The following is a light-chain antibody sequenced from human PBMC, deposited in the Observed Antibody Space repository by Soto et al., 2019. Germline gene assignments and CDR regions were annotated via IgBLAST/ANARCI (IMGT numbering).Light chain of an antibody. CDR2: TNN. Sequence: QAVVTQPPSASGPPGQRVTILCSGGSSNIGGNTVNWYQQLPGTAPKLLIHTNNERPSGVPDRFSGSKSGTSASLAITGLQSEDEADYYCSAWDDSLNGHVVFGGGTKLTVL. CDR3: SAWDDSLNGHVV. V-gene: IGLV1-44*01. J-gene: IGLJ2*01. CDR1: SSNIGGNT.